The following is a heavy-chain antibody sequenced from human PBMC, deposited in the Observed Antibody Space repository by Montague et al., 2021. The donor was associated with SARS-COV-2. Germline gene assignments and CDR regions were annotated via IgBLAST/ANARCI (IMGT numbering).Heavy chain of an antibody. CDR1: GGSISSSSYY. J-gene: IGHJ3*02. V-gene: IGHV4-39*07. CDR2: IYYSGST. D-gene: IGHD3-10*01. Sequence: SETLSLTCTVSGGSISSSSYYWGWIRQPPGKGLEWIGSIYYSGSTYYNPSLKSRVTISVDTSKKQSSLKVNSVTAADTAVYYCAKDGEALAWGTFDIWGQGAMVTVSS. CDR3: AKDGEALAWGTFDI.